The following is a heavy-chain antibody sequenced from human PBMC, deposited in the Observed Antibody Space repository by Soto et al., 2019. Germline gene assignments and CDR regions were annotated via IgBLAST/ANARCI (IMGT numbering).Heavy chain of an antibody. CDR2: INAGNGNT. V-gene: IGHV1-3*01. Sequence: XSVKVSCKASGYPFTSYAMHWVRQAPGQRLEWMGWINAGNGNTKYSQKFQGRVTITRDTSASTAYMELSSLRSEDTAVYYCARVYYYYDNSGMAYYYYGMDVWGQGTTVTVSS. CDR1: GYPFTSYA. J-gene: IGHJ6*02. CDR3: ARVYYYYDNSGMAYYYYGMDV. D-gene: IGHD3-22*01.